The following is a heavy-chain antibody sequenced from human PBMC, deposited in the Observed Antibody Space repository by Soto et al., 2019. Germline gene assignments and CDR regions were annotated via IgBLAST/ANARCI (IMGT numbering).Heavy chain of an antibody. V-gene: IGHV3-33*01. CDR1: GFTFSSYG. J-gene: IGHJ6*02. Sequence: GGSLRLSCAASGFTFSSYGMHWVRQAPGKGLEWVAVIWYDGSNKYYADSVKGRFTISRDNSKNTLYLQMNSLRAEDTAVYYCARDRTDFYDSFYGMDVWGQGTTVTVSS. CDR2: IWYDGSNK. CDR3: ARDRTDFYDSFYGMDV. D-gene: IGHD3-3*01.